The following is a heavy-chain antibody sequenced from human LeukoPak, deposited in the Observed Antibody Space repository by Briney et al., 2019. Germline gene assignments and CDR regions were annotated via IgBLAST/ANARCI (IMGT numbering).Heavy chain of an antibody. Sequence: PGGSLRLSCAASGFTFSSYEMNWVRQAPGKGLEWVSYISSSGFTIYYADSVKGRFTISRDNAKNSLYLQMNSLRAEDMALYYCAKGGSGSYSLDAFDIWGQGTMVTVSS. J-gene: IGHJ3*02. CDR3: AKGGSGSYSLDAFDI. CDR2: ISSSGFTI. V-gene: IGHV3-48*03. D-gene: IGHD1-26*01. CDR1: GFTFSSYE.